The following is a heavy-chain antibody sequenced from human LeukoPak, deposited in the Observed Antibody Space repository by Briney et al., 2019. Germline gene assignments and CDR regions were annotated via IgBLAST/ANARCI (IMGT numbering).Heavy chain of an antibody. CDR1: GFTFSSYG. CDR3: AKDSPNSSSWDY. CDR2: IWYDGSNK. J-gene: IGHJ4*02. V-gene: IGHV3-33*06. D-gene: IGHD6-6*01. Sequence: GGSLRLSCAASGFTFSSYGMHWVRQAPGKGLEWVAVIWYDGSNKYYADSVKGRFTISRDNSKNTLYLQMNSLRAEDTAVYYCAKDSPNSSSWDYWGQGTLVTVSS.